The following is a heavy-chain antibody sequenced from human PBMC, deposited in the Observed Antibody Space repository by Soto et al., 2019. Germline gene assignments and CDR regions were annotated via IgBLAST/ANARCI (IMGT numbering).Heavy chain of an antibody. CDR3: ARGSRYSGSKSWFDP. Sequence: TGGSLRLSCAASGFTLSRYWMHWVRQAPGKGLVWVSRISNEDSSTTYADSVKGRFAMSRDNAKNTLYLQMNSLRVEDTAVYFCARGSRYSGSKSWFDPWGQGTLVTVSS. V-gene: IGHV3-74*03. J-gene: IGHJ5*02. D-gene: IGHD5-12*01. CDR2: ISNEDSST. CDR1: GFTLSRYW.